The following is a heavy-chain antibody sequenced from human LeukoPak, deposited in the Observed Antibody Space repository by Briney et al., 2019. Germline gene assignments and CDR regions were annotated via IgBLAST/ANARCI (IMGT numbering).Heavy chain of an antibody. CDR1: GGSISSSSYY. Sequence: SETLSLTCTVSGGSISSSSYYWGWIRQPPGKGLEWIGSIYYSGSTYYNPSLKSRVTISVDTSKNQFSLKLSSVTAADTAVYYCARMENTAFHYYFDYWGQGTLVTVSS. CDR2: IYYSGST. D-gene: IGHD5-18*01. CDR3: ARMENTAFHYYFDY. J-gene: IGHJ4*02. V-gene: IGHV4-39*07.